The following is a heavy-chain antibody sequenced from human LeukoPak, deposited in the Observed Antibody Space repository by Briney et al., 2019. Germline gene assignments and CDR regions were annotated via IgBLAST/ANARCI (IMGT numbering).Heavy chain of an antibody. CDR1: GGSFSGYY. CDR3: ARVDCSSTSCYADY. D-gene: IGHD2-2*01. CDR2: INHSGST. Sequence: SETLSLTCAVYGGSFSGYYWSWIRQPPGKGLEWIGEINHSGSTNYNPSLKSRVTISVDTSKNQFSLKLSSVTAADTAVYYCARVDCSSTSCYADYWGQGTLSPSPQ. V-gene: IGHV4-34*01. J-gene: IGHJ4*02.